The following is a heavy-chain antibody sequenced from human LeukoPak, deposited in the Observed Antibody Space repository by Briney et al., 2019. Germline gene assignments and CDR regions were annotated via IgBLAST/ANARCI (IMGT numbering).Heavy chain of an antibody. D-gene: IGHD1-26*01. V-gene: IGHV3-53*01. Sequence: GGSLRLSCAASGFTVSSNYMSWVRQAPGKGVEWVSVIYSDGSTYYAASVEGRFSISRHNPRNTVYLQMNGLRVEDTAVYYCARERREHGVFDIWGQGTMVTVSS. J-gene: IGHJ3*02. CDR2: IYSDGST. CDR3: ARERREHGVFDI. CDR1: GFTVSSNY.